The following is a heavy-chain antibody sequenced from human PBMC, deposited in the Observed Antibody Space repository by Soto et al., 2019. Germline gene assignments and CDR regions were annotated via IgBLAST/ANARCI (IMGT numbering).Heavy chain of an antibody. J-gene: IGHJ4*02. CDR1: VFTFTSYT. CDR3: ARARVYDKGPLEF. D-gene: IGHD6-13*01. V-gene: IGHV3-21*06. Sequence: VGSLRLSCASSVFTFTSYTMNCVRHSPGKGLEWVSSISSSSDYIYYADSMKGRVTISRDNAKNSLFLDMNSLTGEDTAVYYCARARVYDKGPLEFWGQGTRVNVSS. CDR2: ISSSSDYI.